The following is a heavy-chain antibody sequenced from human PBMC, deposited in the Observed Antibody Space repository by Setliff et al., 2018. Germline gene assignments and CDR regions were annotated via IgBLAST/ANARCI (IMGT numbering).Heavy chain of an antibody. Sequence: SETLSLTCTVSGGSISSYYWSWIRQPPWKGLEWIGYIYTSGSTNYNPSLKSRVTISVDTSKNQFSLKLSSVTAADTAVYYCLRIRLVPHGHSWGQGTLVTVSS. D-gene: IGHD2-15*01. V-gene: IGHV4-4*08. CDR3: LRIRLVPHGHS. CDR1: GGSISSYY. CDR2: IYTSGST. J-gene: IGHJ4*02.